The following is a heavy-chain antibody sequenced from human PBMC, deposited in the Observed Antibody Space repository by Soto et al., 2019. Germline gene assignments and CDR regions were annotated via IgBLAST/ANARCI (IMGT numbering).Heavy chain of an antibody. CDR2: IWYDGSNK. D-gene: IGHD3-16*01. Sequence: QVQLVESGGGVVQPGRSLRLSCAASGFTFNTYGMHWVRQAPGKGLEWVAVIWYDGSNKYYADSVKGRFTISRDNSKNTPDLQMNSLGAEDTAVYYCAKGRRWGTSALGGWGQGTTGTVS. V-gene: IGHV3-33*06. CDR3: AKGRRWGTSALGG. J-gene: IGHJ6*02. CDR1: GFTFNTYG.